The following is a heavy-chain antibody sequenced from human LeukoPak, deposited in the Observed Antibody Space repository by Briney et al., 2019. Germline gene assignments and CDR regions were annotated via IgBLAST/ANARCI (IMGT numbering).Heavy chain of an antibody. CDR1: GYTFTSYG. D-gene: IGHD3-22*01. CDR2: ISAYNGNT. V-gene: IGHV1-18*01. J-gene: IGHJ4*02. Sequence: ASVKVSCKASGYTFTSYGISWVRQAPGQGLEWVGWISAYNGNTNYAQKLQGRVTMTTDTSTSTAYMELRSLRSEDTAVYYCARDSYDSSGYYYGDYWGQGTLVTVSS. CDR3: ARDSYDSSGYYYGDY.